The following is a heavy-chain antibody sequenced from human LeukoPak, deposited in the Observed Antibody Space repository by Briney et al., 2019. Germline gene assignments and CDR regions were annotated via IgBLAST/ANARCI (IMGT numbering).Heavy chain of an antibody. J-gene: IGHJ4*02. Sequence: GESLQIYFHGSGYXFSSYWICWVRPMPGKGLEWMGFIHGGDSETRYRPSFQGQVTISVDKSISTAYLQWSSLKASDTAMYYCAIGAHGTGYYDYWGRGTLVTVSS. CDR1: GYXFSSYW. V-gene: IGHV5-51*01. CDR3: AIGAHGTGYYDY. D-gene: IGHD3-10*01. CDR2: IHGGDSET.